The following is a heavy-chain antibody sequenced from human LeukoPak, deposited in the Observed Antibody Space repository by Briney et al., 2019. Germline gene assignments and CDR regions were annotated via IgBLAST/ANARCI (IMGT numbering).Heavy chain of an antibody. J-gene: IGHJ5*02. D-gene: IGHD6-19*01. V-gene: IGHV1-18*01. CDR1: GYTFTIYG. CDR3: ARVLAVAGTSWFDP. CDR2: ISAYNGNT. Sequence: GASVKVSCTASGYTFTIYGISWVRQAPGQGLEWMGWISAYNGNTNYAQKLQGRVTMTTDTSTSTAYMELRSLRSDDTAVYYCARVLAVAGTSWFDPWGQGTLVTVSS.